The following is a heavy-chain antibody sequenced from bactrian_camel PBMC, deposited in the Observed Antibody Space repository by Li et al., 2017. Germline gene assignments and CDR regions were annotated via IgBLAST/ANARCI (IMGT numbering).Heavy chain of an antibody. D-gene: IGHD3*01. Sequence: HVQLVESGGGLVQPGGSLRLSCAASGFTRSRAYMSWVRQVPGKGLEWVSSIYTDGSNTYYAESMKGRLTISSDNAKNTVYLQMNSLKSEDTALYYCATALASRLLMLDLSFGYWGQGTQVTVS. J-gene: IGHJ6*01. CDR1: GFTRSRAY. CDR2: IYTDGSNT. CDR3: ATALASRLLMLDLSFGY. V-gene: IGHV3-2*01.